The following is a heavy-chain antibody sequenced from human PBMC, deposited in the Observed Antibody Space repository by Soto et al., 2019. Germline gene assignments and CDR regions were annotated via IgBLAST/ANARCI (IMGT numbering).Heavy chain of an antibody. V-gene: IGHV3-48*03. J-gene: IGHJ3*02. CDR2: ISSSGSTI. Sequence: PGGSLRLSCAASGFTFSSYEMNWVRQAPGKGLEWVSYISSSGSTIYYADSVEGRFTISRDNAKNSLYLQMNSLRAEDTAVYYCARDVSAAGQNDAYDIWGQGTMVTVSS. CDR1: GFTFSSYE. CDR3: ARDVSAAGQNDAYDI. D-gene: IGHD6-13*01.